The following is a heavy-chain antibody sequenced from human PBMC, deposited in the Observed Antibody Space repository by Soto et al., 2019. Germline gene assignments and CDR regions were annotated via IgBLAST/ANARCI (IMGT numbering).Heavy chain of an antibody. Sequence: ASVKVPCNAAGGISSNFGIIWVRQAPGQGLEWMGGIVPVFGRPNYAQRFRGRLTITADESTSTGYMELISLRSDDTAVYYCAREGSGYDFWGQGTQVTVSS. CDR1: GGISSNFG. CDR3: AREGSGYDF. V-gene: IGHV1-69*13. D-gene: IGHD5-12*01. CDR2: IVPVFGRP. J-gene: IGHJ4*02.